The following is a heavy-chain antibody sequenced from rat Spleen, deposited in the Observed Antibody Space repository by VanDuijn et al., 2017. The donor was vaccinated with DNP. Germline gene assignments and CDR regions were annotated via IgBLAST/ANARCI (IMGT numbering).Heavy chain of an antibody. CDR2: ISPSGGST. CDR3: ASRPPPTRGPFDY. J-gene: IGHJ2*01. V-gene: IGHV5-25*01. Sequence: EVQLVESGGGLVQPGRSLKLSCAASGFTFSNYDMAWVRQAPTKGLEWVASISPSGGSTYYRDSVKGRFTVSRDNATSTLYLQMDSLRSEDTATYYCASRPPPTRGPFDYWGPGVMVTVSS. D-gene: IGHD1-4*01. CDR1: GFTFSNYD.